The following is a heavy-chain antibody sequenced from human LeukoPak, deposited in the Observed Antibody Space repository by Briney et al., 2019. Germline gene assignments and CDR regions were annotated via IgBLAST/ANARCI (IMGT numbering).Heavy chain of an antibody. CDR2: IYYSGST. V-gene: IGHV4-39*01. D-gene: IGHD4-17*01. CDR1: GGSISSSSYY. Sequence: SETLPLTCTVSGGSISSSSYYWGWIRQPPGKGLEWIGSIYYSGSTYYNPPLKSRVTISVDTSKNQFSLKLSSVTAADTAVYYCARPHDYGDSEYYFDYWGQGTLVTVSS. J-gene: IGHJ4*02. CDR3: ARPHDYGDSEYYFDY.